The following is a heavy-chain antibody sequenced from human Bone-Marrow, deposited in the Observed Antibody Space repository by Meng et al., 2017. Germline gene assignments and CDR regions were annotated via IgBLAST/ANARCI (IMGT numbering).Heavy chain of an antibody. V-gene: IGHV1-69*06. Sequence: VPLVQSGVEVKKPGSSVKVSCKASGGTFSSYAISWVRQAPGQGLEWMGGIIPIFGTANYAQKFQGRVTITADKSTSTAYMELSSLRSEDTAVYYCARETHYYDSRYFDYWGQGTLVTVSS. CDR2: IIPIFGTA. D-gene: IGHD3-22*01. CDR3: ARETHYYDSRYFDY. CDR1: GGTFSSYA. J-gene: IGHJ4*02.